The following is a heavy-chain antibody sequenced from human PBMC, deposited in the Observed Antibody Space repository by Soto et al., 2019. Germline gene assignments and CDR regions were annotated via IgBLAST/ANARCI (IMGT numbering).Heavy chain of an antibody. Sequence: GSLRLSCAASGFTFSSYAMHWVRQAPGKGLEWVAVISYDGSNKYYADSVKGRFTISRDNSKNTLYLQMNSLRAEDTAVYYCAWDSSSSNQFDYWRQRTLVTVSS. V-gene: IGHV3-30-3*01. D-gene: IGHD6-6*01. CDR1: GFTFSSYA. CDR2: ISYDGSNK. CDR3: AWDSSSSNQFDY. J-gene: IGHJ4*02.